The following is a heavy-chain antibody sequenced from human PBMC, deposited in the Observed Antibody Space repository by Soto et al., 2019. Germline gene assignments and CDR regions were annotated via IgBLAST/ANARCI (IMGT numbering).Heavy chain of an antibody. CDR3: ASSIVVVPAAIPYYYYGMDV. V-gene: IGHV4-39*01. Sequence: PWETLSLTCTVSGGSISSSSYYWGWIRQPPGKGLEWIGSIYYSGSTYYNPSLKSRVTISVDTSKNQFSLKLSSVTAADTAVYYCASSIVVVPAAIPYYYYGMDVWGRGTTVTVSS. J-gene: IGHJ6*02. D-gene: IGHD2-2*02. CDR1: GGSISSSSYY. CDR2: IYYSGST.